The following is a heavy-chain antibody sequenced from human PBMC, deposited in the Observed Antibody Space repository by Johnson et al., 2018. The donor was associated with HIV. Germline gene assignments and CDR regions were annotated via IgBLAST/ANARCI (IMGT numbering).Heavy chain of an antibody. V-gene: IGHV3-30*18. Sequence: VQLVESGGGVVQPGRSLRLSCAASGFTFSDYGMHWVRQAPGKGLAWVAVISADGSNKYYADSVKGRFTISRDNSKNTLYLQMNSLRAEDTAVYYCAKALVVVAATYAFDIWGQGTMVTVSS. J-gene: IGHJ3*02. CDR2: ISADGSNK. CDR3: AKALVVVAATYAFDI. D-gene: IGHD2-15*01. CDR1: GFTFSDYG.